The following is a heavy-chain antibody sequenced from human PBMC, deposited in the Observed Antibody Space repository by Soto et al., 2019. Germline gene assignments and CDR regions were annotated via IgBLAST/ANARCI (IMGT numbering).Heavy chain of an antibody. CDR1: GFSLSTYY. V-gene: IGHV4-59*08. CDR2: IHYSGST. CDR3: ARLGCGGSCYSQYAFDI. Sequence: PSETMSLTYTVSGFSLSTYYLILVRQPQGKGLEWIGYIHYSGSTNYNPSLKSRVTISLDTSKNQFSLNLSSVTAADAAMYYCARLGCGGSCYSQYAFDIWGQGKMVTVSS. J-gene: IGHJ3*02. D-gene: IGHD2-15*01.